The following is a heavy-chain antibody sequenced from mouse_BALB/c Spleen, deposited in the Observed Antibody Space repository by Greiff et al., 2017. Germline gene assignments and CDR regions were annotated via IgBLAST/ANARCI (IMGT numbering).Heavy chain of an antibody. J-gene: IGHJ4*01. V-gene: IGHV1-9*01. CDR1: GYTFSSYW. CDR3: ASPTVVATDYAMDY. Sequence: VQLQQSGAELMKPGASVKISCKATGYTFSSYWIEWVKQRPGHGLEWIGEILPGSGSTNYNEKFKGKATFTADTSSNTAYMQLSSLTSEDSAVYYCASPTVVATDYAMDYWGQGTSVTVSS. D-gene: IGHD1-1*01. CDR2: ILPGSGST.